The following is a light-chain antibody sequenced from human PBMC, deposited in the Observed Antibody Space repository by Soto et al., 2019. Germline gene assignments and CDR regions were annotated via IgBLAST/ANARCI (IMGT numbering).Light chain of an antibody. Sequence: DIQMTQSPSTLSASVGDRVTITCRASQSISSWLAWYQQKPGKAPKLLIYKASSLESGVPSRFSGSGSGTEFTLTISSLQPDDFATYYCKQYNSYPWTCCKGTKVEI. J-gene: IGKJ1*01. CDR3: KQYNSYPWT. CDR2: KAS. CDR1: QSISSW. V-gene: IGKV1-5*03.